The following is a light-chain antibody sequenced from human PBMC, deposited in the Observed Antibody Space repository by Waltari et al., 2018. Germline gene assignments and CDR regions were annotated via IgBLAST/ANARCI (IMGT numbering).Light chain of an antibody. J-gene: IGKJ1*01. Sequence: DIQMTQSPSSLSASVGDRVTITCRASQRISNYLNWYQQKPGKAPRLLIYAASSLQSGVPSRFSGSGSGTDFTLTITSLQPEDFATYYCQQSYPTPPWTFGQGTKLEI. CDR1: QRISNY. CDR2: AAS. CDR3: QQSYPTPPWT. V-gene: IGKV1-39*01.